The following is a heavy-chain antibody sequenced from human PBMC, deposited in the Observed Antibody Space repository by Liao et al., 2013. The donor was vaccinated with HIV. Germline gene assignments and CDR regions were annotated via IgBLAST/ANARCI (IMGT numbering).Heavy chain of an antibody. V-gene: IGHV4-34*02. CDR2: ISLRTSP. CDR3: ARARHIRVGPDRRQPLEV. Sequence: QVRLEEWGAGLLKPSETLSLTCAVSGGSLSDYYWSWIRQAPGRGLEWIGEISLRTSPNYNPSLKSRLTISIDTTKNQFSLRLTSVTAADTAVYYCARARHIRVGPDRRQPLEVWGLGTLVTVSS. CDR1: GGSLSDYY. D-gene: IGHD2-2*01. J-gene: IGHJ4*02.